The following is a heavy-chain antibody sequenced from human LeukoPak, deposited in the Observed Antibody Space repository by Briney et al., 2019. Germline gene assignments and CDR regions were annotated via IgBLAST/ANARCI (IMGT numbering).Heavy chain of an antibody. CDR1: GGTFSSYA. CDR2: ISYDGSNK. CDR3: ARGDPYYYDSSGYIF. D-gene: IGHD3-22*01. V-gene: IGHV3-30-3*01. J-gene: IGHJ4*02. Sequence: SCKASGGTFSSYAMHWVRQAPGKGLEWVAVISYDGSNKYYADSVKGRFTISRDNSKNTLYLQMNSLRAEDTAVYYCARGDPYYYDSSGYIFWGQGTLVTVSS.